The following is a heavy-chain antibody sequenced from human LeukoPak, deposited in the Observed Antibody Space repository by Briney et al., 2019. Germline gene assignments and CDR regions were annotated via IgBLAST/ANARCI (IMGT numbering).Heavy chain of an antibody. CDR2: IIPILGIA. Sequence: ASVKVSCTASGGTFSSYAISWVRQAPGQGLEWMGRIIPILGIANYAQKFQGRVTITADKSTSTAYMELSSLRSEDTAVYYCARDLGVYTASSGPPEEIDYWGQGTLVTVSS. D-gene: IGHD2-8*01. J-gene: IGHJ4*02. V-gene: IGHV1-69*04. CDR3: ARDLGVYTASSGPPEEIDY. CDR1: GGTFSSYA.